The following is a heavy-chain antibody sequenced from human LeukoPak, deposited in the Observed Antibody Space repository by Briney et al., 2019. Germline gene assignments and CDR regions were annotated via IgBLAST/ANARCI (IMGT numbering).Heavy chain of an antibody. V-gene: IGHV3-48*03. Sequence: PGGSLRLSCAASGFTFSSYEMNWVRQAPGKGLEWVSYISSSGSTIYYADSVKGRFTISRDNAKNSLYLQMNSLSAEDTAVYYCARDNSGSYVLAWFDSWGQGTLVTVSS. D-gene: IGHD1-26*01. CDR2: ISSSGSTI. CDR1: GFTFSSYE. CDR3: ARDNSGSYVLAWFDS. J-gene: IGHJ5*01.